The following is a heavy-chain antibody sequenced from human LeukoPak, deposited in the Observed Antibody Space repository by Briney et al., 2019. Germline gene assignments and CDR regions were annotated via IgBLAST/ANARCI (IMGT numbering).Heavy chain of an antibody. D-gene: IGHD3-9*01. V-gene: IGHV4-30-4*01. CDR1: GGSISSVDYY. Sequence: SETLSLTCTVSGGSISSVDYYWSWIRQPPGKGLEWIGYIYYSGSTYYDPSLKSRVMISVDASKNQFSLKLSSVSAADTAVYYCARLGIDYDILTGYIPDAFDIWGQGTMVTVS. J-gene: IGHJ3*02. CDR2: IYYSGST. CDR3: ARLGIDYDILTGYIPDAFDI.